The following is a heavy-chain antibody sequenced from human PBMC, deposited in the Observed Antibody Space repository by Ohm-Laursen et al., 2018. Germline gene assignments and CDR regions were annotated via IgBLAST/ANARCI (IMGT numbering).Heavy chain of an antibody. D-gene: IGHD3-10*01. CDR3: ARGEYYYGSGSYYNPDY. CDR2: ISKDGSNT. CDR1: GFTFSSYG. J-gene: IGHJ4*02. Sequence: SLRLSCAASGFTFSSYGMHWVRQAPGKGLEWMAGISKDGSNTYYGHSVEGRFTISRDNSMNTLYLQMNSLRAEDTAVYYCARGEYYYGSGSYYNPDYWGQGTLVTVSS. V-gene: IGHV3-30*03.